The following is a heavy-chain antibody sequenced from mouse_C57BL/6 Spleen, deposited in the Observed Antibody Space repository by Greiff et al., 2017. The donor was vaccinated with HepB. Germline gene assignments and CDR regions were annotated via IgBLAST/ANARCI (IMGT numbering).Heavy chain of an antibody. CDR2: ISYDGSN. CDR3: ARAGGTYYFDY. V-gene: IGHV3-6*01. Sequence: ESGPGLVKPSQSLSLTCSVTGYSITSGYYWNWIRQFPGNKLEWMGYISYDGSNNYNPSLKNRISITRYTSKNQFFLKLNSVTTEDTATYYCARAGGTYYFDYWGQGTTLTVSS. J-gene: IGHJ2*01. D-gene: IGHD4-1*01. CDR1: GYSITSGYY.